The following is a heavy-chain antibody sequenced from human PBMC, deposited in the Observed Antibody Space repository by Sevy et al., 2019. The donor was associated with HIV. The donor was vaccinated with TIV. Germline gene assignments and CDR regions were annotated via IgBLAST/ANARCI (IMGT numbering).Heavy chain of an antibody. CDR2: IKKDGSEK. CDR1: GFTFSTYW. Sequence: GGSLRLSCAASGFTFSTYWMSWVSQAPGKGREWVANIKKDGSEKYYVDSVKGRFTISRDNAKNSLYLQMNSLRAEDTAVYYCASPGGKGFNPWGQGTLVTVSS. D-gene: IGHD3-16*01. CDR3: ASPGGKGFNP. J-gene: IGHJ5*02. V-gene: IGHV3-7*03.